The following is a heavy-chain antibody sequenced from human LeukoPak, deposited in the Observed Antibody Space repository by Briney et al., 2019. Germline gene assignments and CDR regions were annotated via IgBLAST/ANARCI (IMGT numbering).Heavy chain of an antibody. CDR1: GLTSSSYW. CDR3: VRGRGSYGWFDP. CDR2: ISGDGTAR. D-gene: IGHD3-10*01. Sequence: GGSLRLSCAASGLTSSSYWMHWVRQVPGKGLVWVSRISGDGTARNYADSVKGRFTISRDDAKNTVDLQMNSLRGEDTAVYYCVRGRGSYGWFDPWGQGTLVTVSS. V-gene: IGHV3-74*01. J-gene: IGHJ5*02.